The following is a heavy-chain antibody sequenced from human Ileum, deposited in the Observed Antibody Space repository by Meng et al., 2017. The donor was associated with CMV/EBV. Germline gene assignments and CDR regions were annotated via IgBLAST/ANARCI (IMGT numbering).Heavy chain of an antibody. CDR3: ARNVGFYSSQIAY. Sequence: QLTESGPGIVKPSETLFPSCTASGGSTTRSTYYLGWIRQPPGKGLEWIGSVYYSGTTYYNPSLKSRVNMSIDTSKNRFSLKLSSATAADTAVYYCARNVGFYSSQIAYWGQGALVTVSS. CDR1: GGSTTRSTYY. D-gene: IGHD3-3*01. J-gene: IGHJ4*02. CDR2: VYYSGTT. V-gene: IGHV4-39*07.